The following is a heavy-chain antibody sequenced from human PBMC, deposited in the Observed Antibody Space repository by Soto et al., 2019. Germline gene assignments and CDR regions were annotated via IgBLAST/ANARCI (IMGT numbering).Heavy chain of an antibody. D-gene: IGHD6-13*01. CDR2: IIPIFGTA. CDR1: GGTFSSYA. Sequence: QVQLVQSGAEVKKPGSSVKVSCKASGGTFSSYAISWVRQAPGQGLEWMGGIIPIFGTANYAQKFQGRVTITADESTSTAYMELSSLRSEDTAVYYCARSRSSSWQMGGGYYYDGMDVWGQGTTVTVSS. J-gene: IGHJ6*02. V-gene: IGHV1-69*01. CDR3: ARSRSSSWQMGGGYYYDGMDV.